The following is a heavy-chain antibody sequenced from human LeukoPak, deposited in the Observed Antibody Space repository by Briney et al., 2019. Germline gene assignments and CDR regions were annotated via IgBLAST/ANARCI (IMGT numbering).Heavy chain of an antibody. J-gene: IGHJ6*03. CDR1: GFTFSSYW. CDR3: ARGRGRLLGYYYYMDV. CDR2: INSDGSST. Sequence: GGSLRLSCAASGFTFSSYWMHWVRQAPGKGLVWVSRINSDGSSTSYADSVKGRFTISRDNAKNTLYLQMNSLRAEDTAVYYCARGRGRLLGYYYYMDVWGKGTTVTVSS. V-gene: IGHV3-74*01. D-gene: IGHD3-22*01.